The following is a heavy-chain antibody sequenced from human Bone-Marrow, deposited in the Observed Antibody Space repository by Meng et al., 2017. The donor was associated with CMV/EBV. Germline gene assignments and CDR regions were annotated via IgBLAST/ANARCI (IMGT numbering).Heavy chain of an antibody. CDR3: ARDRSHYYYYGMDV. CDR1: GFTFSSYS. J-gene: IGHJ6*02. Sequence: GESLKISCAASGFTFSSYSMNWVRQAPGKGLEWVSSISSSSYIYYADSVKGRFTISRDNAKNSLHLQMNSLRAEDTAVYYCARDRSHYYYYGMDVWGQGTTVTVSS. CDR2: ISSSSYI. V-gene: IGHV3-21*01.